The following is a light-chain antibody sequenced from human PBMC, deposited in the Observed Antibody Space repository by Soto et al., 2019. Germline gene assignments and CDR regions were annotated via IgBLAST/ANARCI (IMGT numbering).Light chain of an antibody. Sequence: DVVMTQSPLSLPVTLGQPASISCRSSQSLVFSDGNAYLNWFQQRPGQSPRRLIYKASNRDSGVPDRXXGSWSGTXXXXXXXXXEAEDVGVYYCMQATHWPPTFGRGTRVEIK. CDR3: MQATHWPPT. J-gene: IGKJ4*02. CDR1: QSLVFSDGNAY. V-gene: IGKV2-30*01. CDR2: KAS.